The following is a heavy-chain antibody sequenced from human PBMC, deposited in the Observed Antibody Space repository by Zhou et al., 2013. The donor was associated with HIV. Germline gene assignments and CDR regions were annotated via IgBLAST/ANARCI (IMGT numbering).Heavy chain of an antibody. D-gene: IGHD2-15*01. J-gene: IGHJ4*02. CDR3: ARDKDPGVPTSPSDL. CDR2: IIPLFAGVT. Sequence: QVQLVQSGTEVKKPGSSVKVSCTASGDTLNKYAISWVRQAPGQGLEWLGRIIPLFAGVTNYAQKFLGRVTMTADKSANIVYMQLSGLMPEDSAIYYCARDKDPGVPTSPSDLWGQGTVVTVSS. CDR1: GDTLNKYA. V-gene: IGHV1-69*04.